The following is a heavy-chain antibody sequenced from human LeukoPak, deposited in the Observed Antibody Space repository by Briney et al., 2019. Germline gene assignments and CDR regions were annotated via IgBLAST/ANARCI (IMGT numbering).Heavy chain of an antibody. J-gene: IGHJ4*02. D-gene: IGHD1-14*01. CDR2: IKSKTDGGTT. CDR1: GFTFSNAW. Sequence: PGGSLRLSCAASGFTFSNAWMSWVRQAPGKGLEWVGRIKSKTDGGTTDYAAHVKGRFTISRDDSKNTLYLQMNSLKTEDTAVYYCTTDDGRNLNIDYWGQGTLVTVSS. V-gene: IGHV3-15*01. CDR3: TTDDGRNLNIDY.